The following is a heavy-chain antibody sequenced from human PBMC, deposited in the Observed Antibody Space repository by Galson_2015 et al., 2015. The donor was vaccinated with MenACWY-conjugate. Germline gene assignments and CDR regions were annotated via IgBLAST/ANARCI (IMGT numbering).Heavy chain of an antibody. Sequence: SLRLCCAGSAFTFSNAYMSWGRQAPGKGLEWVGRIKSQTDGGKIDYAAPVKGRFRISRDDSKNTLYLQMNSLKIEDTAVYYCTTHNPDSWGGLLFHFYMDVWGKGTTVTVSS. CDR3: TTHNPDSWGGLLFHFYMDV. CDR1: AFTFSNAY. D-gene: IGHD2-21*01. V-gene: IGHV3-15*01. CDR2: IKSQTDGGKI. J-gene: IGHJ6*03.